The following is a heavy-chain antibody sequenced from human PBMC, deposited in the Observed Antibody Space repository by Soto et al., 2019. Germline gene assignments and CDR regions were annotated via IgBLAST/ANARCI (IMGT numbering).Heavy chain of an antibody. CDR3: ATTYCSGGSCYDAFDI. CDR1: GYTFTGYY. J-gene: IGHJ3*02. D-gene: IGHD2-15*01. Sequence: ASVEVSCKASGYTFTGYYTHWVRQAPGQGLEWMGWINPNSGGTNYAQKFQGWVTMTRDTSISTAYMELSRLRSDDTAVYYCATTYCSGGSCYDAFDIWGQGTMVTVSS. CDR2: INPNSGGT. V-gene: IGHV1-2*04.